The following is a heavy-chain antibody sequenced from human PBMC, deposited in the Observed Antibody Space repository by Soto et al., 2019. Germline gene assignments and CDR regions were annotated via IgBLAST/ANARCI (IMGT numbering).Heavy chain of an antibody. J-gene: IGHJ4*02. CDR1: GYSFTRYW. V-gene: IGHV5-51*01. Sequence: GESLKISCKGSGYSFTRYWIGWVRQMPGKGLEWMGIIYPGDSDTRYSPSFQGQVTISADKSISTAYLQWSSLKASDTAMYYCARHAYDGSTYYPSDYWGQGTLVTVSS. D-gene: IGHD3-22*01. CDR2: IYPGDSDT. CDR3: ARHAYDGSTYYPSDY.